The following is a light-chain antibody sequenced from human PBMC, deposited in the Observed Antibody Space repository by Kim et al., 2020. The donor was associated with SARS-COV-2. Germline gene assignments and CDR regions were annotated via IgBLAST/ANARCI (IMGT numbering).Light chain of an antibody. Sequence: TASISCKSSRSLVHSDGKTYLYWYLQKPGQSPQLLIYEVSNRFSGVPDRLSGSGSGTDFTLTISRVEAEDVGVYYCMQTIQLPITFGQGTRLEIK. CDR2: EVS. CDR3: MQTIQLPIT. V-gene: IGKV2D-29*02. J-gene: IGKJ5*01. CDR1: RSLVHSDGKTY.